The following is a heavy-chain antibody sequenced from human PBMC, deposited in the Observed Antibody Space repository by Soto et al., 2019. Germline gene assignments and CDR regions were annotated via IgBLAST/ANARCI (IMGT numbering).Heavy chain of an antibody. CDR1: GYTFTSYG. V-gene: IGHV1-18*04. CDR3: ARDRRGYDILTGYYSPSCYYYGMDV. D-gene: IGHD3-9*01. Sequence: ASVKVSCKASGYTFTSYGISWVRQAPGQGLEWMGWISAYNGNTNYPQKLQGRVTMTTDTSTSTAYMELRSLRSDDTAVYYCARDRRGYDILTGYYSPSCYYYGMDVWGQGTTVTVSS. CDR2: ISAYNGNT. J-gene: IGHJ6*02.